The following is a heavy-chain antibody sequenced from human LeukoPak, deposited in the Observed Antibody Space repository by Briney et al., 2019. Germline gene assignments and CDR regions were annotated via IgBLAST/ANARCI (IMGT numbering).Heavy chain of an antibody. CDR2: IYPGDSDT. V-gene: IGHV5-51*01. J-gene: IGHJ5*02. CDR1: GYSFTSYW. D-gene: IGHD4-17*01. CDR3: ARQLKYDYGDYWFDP. Sequence: GESLKISCKGSGYSFTSYWIGWVRQMPGKGLEWMGIIYPGDSDTRYSPSFQGQVTISADKSISTAYPQWSSLKASDTAMYYCARQLKYDYGDYWFDPWGQGTLVTVSS.